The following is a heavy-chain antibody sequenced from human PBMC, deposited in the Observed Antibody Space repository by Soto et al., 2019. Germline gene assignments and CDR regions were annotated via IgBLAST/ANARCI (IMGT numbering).Heavy chain of an antibody. CDR1: GGSISSSSYY. CDR3: ARWYSSSGEMDV. J-gene: IGHJ6*02. CDR2: IYYSGST. V-gene: IGHV4-39*01. Sequence: PSETLSLTCTVSGGSISSSSYYWGWIRQPPGKGLEWIGSIYYSGSTYYNPSLKSRVTISVDTSKNQFSLKLSPVTAADTAVYYCARWYSSSGEMDVWGQGTTVTVSS. D-gene: IGHD6-6*01.